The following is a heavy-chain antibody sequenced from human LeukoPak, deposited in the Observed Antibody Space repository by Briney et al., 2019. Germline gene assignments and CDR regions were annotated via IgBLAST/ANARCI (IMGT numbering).Heavy chain of an antibody. Sequence: GGSLRLSCAASGFTFSSYWMHWVRQAPGKGLEWVANIKLDGTEKYYVDSVKGRFTISRDNAKNSLYLQMNSLRVEDTAIYYCATDVGTVFFDNWGQGTVVTVSS. V-gene: IGHV3-7*05. CDR2: IKLDGTEK. D-gene: IGHD3/OR15-3a*01. CDR1: GFTFSSYW. CDR3: ATDVGTVFFDN. J-gene: IGHJ4*02.